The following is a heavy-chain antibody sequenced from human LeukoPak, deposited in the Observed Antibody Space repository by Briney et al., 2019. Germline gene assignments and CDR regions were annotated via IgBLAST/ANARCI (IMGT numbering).Heavy chain of an antibody. CDR1: GFTFSDYY. CDR2: ISSSGSTI. CDR3: AKDTGSWGSYRYIPYFDY. J-gene: IGHJ4*02. D-gene: IGHD3-16*02. V-gene: IGHV3-11*04. Sequence: GGSLRLSCAASGFTFSDYYVSWIRQAPGKGLEWVSYISSSGSTIYYADSVKGRFTISRDNSKNTLYLQMNSLRAEDTAVYYCAKDTGSWGSYRYIPYFDYWGQGTLVTVSS.